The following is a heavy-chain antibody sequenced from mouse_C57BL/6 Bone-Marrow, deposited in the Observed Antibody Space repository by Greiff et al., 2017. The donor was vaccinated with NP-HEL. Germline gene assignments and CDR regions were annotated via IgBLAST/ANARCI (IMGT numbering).Heavy chain of an antibody. V-gene: IGHV1-50*01. CDR3: ASHYYGSSYNY. Sequence: QVQLQQSGAELVKPGASVKLSCKASGYTFTSYWMQWVNQRPGQGLEWIGEIDPSDSYTNYNQKFKGKATLTVDTSSSTAYMQLSSLTSEDSAVYYCASHYYGSSYNYWGQGTTLTVSS. J-gene: IGHJ2*01. CDR1: GYTFTSYW. CDR2: IDPSDSYT. D-gene: IGHD1-1*01.